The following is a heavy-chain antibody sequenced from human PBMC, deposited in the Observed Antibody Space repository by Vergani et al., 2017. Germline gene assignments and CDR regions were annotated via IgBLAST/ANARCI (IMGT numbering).Heavy chain of an antibody. Sequence: QVQLVESGAEVKKPGSSVKVSCKASGGTFSSYAISWVRQAPGQGLEWMGGIIPIFGTANYAQKFQGRVTITADESTSTAYMELSSLRSEDTAVYYCARGGYSSSWYYYYYMDVWGKGTTVTVSS. J-gene: IGHJ6*03. CDR1: GGTFSSYA. V-gene: IGHV1-69*01. CDR2: IIPIFGTA. CDR3: ARGGYSSSWYYYYYMDV. D-gene: IGHD6-13*01.